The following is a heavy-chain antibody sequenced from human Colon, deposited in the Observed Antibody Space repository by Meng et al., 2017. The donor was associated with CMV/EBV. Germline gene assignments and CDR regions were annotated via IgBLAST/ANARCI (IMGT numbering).Heavy chain of an antibody. CDR3: ARGSQSQRLLDY. CDR2: MNSNEGHT. D-gene: IGHD6-25*01. J-gene: IGHJ4*02. Sequence: ASVKVSCKTSGYAFVDYYIHWVRQAPGQRLEWMGWMNSNEGHTVYTPHLRGRVSMTRDTSSNTAYMELTSLKSDDTAVYFSARGSQSQRLLDYWGQGTLVTVSS. V-gene: IGHV1-2*02. CDR1: GYAFVDYY.